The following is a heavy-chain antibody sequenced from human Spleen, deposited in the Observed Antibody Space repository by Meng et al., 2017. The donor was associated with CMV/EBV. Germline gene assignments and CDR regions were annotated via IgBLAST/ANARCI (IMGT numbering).Heavy chain of an antibody. CDR1: GFTFSSYS. CDR3: ARDRVPYYYYYGMDV. CDR2: ISSSSSYI. V-gene: IGHV3-21*01. D-gene: IGHD2-2*01. J-gene: IGHJ6*02. Sequence: GESLKISCAASGFTFSSYSMNWVRQAPGKGLEWVSSISSSSSYIYYADSVKGRFTISRDNAKNSLYLQMNSLRAEDTAVYYCARDRVPYYYYYGMDVWGQGTTVTVSS.